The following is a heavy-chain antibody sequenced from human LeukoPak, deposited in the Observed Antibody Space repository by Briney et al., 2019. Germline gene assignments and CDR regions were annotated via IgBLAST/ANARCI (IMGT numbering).Heavy chain of an antibody. J-gene: IGHJ4*02. CDR2: INTNTGNP. D-gene: IGHD3-10*01. CDR1: GYTFTSYA. CDR3: ARQLNSGSYISPPDY. Sequence: GASVKVSCKASGYTFTSYAMNWVRQAPGQGLEWMGWINTNTGNPTYAQGFTGRFVFSLDTSVSTAYLQWSSLKASDTAMYYCARQLNSGSYISPPDYWGQGTLVTVSS. V-gene: IGHV7-4-1*02.